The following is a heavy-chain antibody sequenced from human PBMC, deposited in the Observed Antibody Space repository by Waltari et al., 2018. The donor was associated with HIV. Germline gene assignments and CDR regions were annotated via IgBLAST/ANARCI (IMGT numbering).Heavy chain of an antibody. V-gene: IGHV1-69*12. CDR1: GGTFSSSA. Sequence: QVQLVQSGAEVKKPGSSVKVSCKASGGTFSSSAISWVRQAPGQGLEWMGGSIPSAGTTNYAQKFQGRVTITADESTSTANMELNSLKSEDTAVYYCARLGRSRFLEWIPFDPWGQGTLVTVSS. CDR2: SIPSAGTT. J-gene: IGHJ5*02. CDR3: ARLGRSRFLEWIPFDP. D-gene: IGHD3-3*01.